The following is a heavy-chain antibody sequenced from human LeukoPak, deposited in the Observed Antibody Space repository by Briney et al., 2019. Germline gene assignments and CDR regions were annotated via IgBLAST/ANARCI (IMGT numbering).Heavy chain of an antibody. CDR3: ARGRGYSYAQYFDY. V-gene: IGHV1-2*02. Sequence: SVKVSCKASGYTFTGYYMHWVRQAPGQGLEWMGWINPNSGGTNYAHKFQGRVTMTRDTSISTAYMELSRLRSDDTAVYYCARGRGYSYAQYFDYWGQGTLVTVSS. D-gene: IGHD5-18*01. J-gene: IGHJ4*02. CDR1: GYTFTGYY. CDR2: INPNSGGT.